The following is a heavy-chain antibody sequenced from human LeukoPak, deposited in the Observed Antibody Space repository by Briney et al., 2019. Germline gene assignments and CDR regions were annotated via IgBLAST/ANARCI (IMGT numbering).Heavy chain of an antibody. D-gene: IGHD3-9*01. J-gene: IGHJ4*02. CDR1: DDSISSGDYY. CDR3: AGAVTGYYLSHYYFPY. Sequence: SQTLSLTCNVSDDSISSGDYYWSWIRQPPGKGPEWIGYIYYNGITYYNPSLKSRVALSVDQPKKQFSLKLSSVTAADTAVYYCAGAVTGYYLSHYYFPYWGRGTLVTVSS. V-gene: IGHV4-30-4*01. CDR2: IYYNGIT.